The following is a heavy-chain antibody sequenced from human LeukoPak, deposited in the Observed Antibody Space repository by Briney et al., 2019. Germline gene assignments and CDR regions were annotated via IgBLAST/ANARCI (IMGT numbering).Heavy chain of an antibody. CDR2: INPNSGGT. CDR1: GYTFTGYY. D-gene: IGHD2-15*01. V-gene: IGHV1-2*02. Sequence: ASVKVSCKASGYTFTGYYMHWVRQAPGQGLEWMGWINPNSGGTNYAQKFQGRVTMTRDTSISTAYMELSRLRSDDTAVYYCARGSALVVAATAFDYWGQGTLVTVSS. J-gene: IGHJ4*02. CDR3: ARGSALVVAATAFDY.